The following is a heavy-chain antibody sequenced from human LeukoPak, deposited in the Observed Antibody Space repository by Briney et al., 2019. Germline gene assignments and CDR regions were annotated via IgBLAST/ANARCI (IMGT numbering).Heavy chain of an antibody. CDR3: ARGAATNPKYYYDSSGYYYGLY. CDR2: ISSSGSTI. J-gene: IGHJ4*02. D-gene: IGHD3-22*01. V-gene: IGHV3-48*03. CDR1: GFTFSSYE. Sequence: PGGSLRLSCAASGFTFSSYEMNWVRQAPGKGLEWVSYISSSGSTIYYADSVKGRFTISRDNAKNSLYLQMNSLRAEDTAVYYCARGAATNPKYYYDSSGYYYGLYWGQGTLVTVSS.